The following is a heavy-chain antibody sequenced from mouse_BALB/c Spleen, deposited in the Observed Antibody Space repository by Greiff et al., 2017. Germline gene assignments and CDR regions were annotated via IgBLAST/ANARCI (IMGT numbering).Heavy chain of an antibody. CDR1: GYSITSGYY. D-gene: IGHD4-1*01. CDR3: ARDNWDVFAD. V-gene: IGHV3-6*02. J-gene: IGHJ3*01. Sequence: EVQLQQSGPGLVKPSQSLSLTCSVTGYSITSGYYWNWIRQFPGNKLEWMGYISYDGSNNYNPSLKNRISITRDTSKNQFFLKLNSVTTEDTATYYCARDNWDVFADWGQGTLVTVSA. CDR2: ISYDGSN.